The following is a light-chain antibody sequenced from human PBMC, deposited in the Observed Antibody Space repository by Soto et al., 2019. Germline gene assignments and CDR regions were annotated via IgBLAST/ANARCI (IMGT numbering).Light chain of an antibody. V-gene: IGLV1-44*01. CDR3: AAWDDSLSGLV. Sequence: QSVLTQPPSASGTPGQRVTISCSGSSSNIGGNIVNWYQQIPGTAPKLLIYSNNERPSGVPDRFSGSKSGTSASLAISGLQSEDEADYYCAAWDDSLSGLVFGGGTKVTVL. CDR2: SNN. CDR1: SSNIGGNI. J-gene: IGLJ2*01.